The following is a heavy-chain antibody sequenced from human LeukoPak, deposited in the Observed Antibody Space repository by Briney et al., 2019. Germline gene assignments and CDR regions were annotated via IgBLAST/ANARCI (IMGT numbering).Heavy chain of an antibody. Sequence: GGSLRLSCAASGFTFSGYWMSWVRQAPGKGLEWVATIKQDGSEKTYVDSVEGRFTSSRDNAKSSLFLQMDSLRAEDTAVYYCARFGMDAAIDYWGQGTLVTVSS. V-gene: IGHV3-7*01. CDR3: ARFGMDAAIDY. CDR2: IKQDGSEK. D-gene: IGHD2-15*01. J-gene: IGHJ4*02. CDR1: GFTFSGYW.